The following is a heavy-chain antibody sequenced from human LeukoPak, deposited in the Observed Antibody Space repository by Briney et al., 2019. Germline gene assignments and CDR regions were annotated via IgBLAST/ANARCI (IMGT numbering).Heavy chain of an antibody. J-gene: IGHJ3*02. Sequence: GGSLRLSCAASGFTFSSYSMNWVRQAPGKGLEWVSSISSSSSYIYYADSVKGRFTISRDNSKNTLYLQMNSLRAEDTAVYYCARANDRMLFDIWGQGTMVTVSS. V-gene: IGHV3-21*04. CDR2: ISSSSSYI. D-gene: IGHD3-22*01. CDR3: ARANDRMLFDI. CDR1: GFTFSSYS.